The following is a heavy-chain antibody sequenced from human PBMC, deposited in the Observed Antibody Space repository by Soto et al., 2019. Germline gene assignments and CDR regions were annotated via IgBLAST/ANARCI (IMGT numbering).Heavy chain of an antibody. Sequence: ESGGGVVQHGRSLRLSCAASGFTFSSYGMHWVRQAPGKGLEWVAVISYDGSNKYYADSVKGRFTISRDNSKNTLYLQMNSLRAEDTAVFYCAKDVVVGATTGLGDYYYYYGMDVWGQGTTVTVSS. CDR2: ISYDGSNK. V-gene: IGHV3-30*18. CDR3: AKDVVVGATTGLGDYYYYYGMDV. D-gene: IGHD1-26*01. J-gene: IGHJ6*02. CDR1: GFTFSSYG.